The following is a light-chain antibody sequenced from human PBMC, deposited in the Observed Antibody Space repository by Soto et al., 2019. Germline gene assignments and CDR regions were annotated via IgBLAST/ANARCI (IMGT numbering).Light chain of an antibody. CDR1: QSVSSSY. CDR3: QQYGSSPLT. CDR2: GAS. Sequence: EIVLRQSPGTLSLSRGERATLSCRASQSVSSSYLAWYQQKPGQAPRLLIYGASSRATGIPDRFSGSGSGTDFTLTISSLEPEDFAVYYCQQYGSSPLTFGGGTKVDI. V-gene: IGKV3-20*01. J-gene: IGKJ4*01.